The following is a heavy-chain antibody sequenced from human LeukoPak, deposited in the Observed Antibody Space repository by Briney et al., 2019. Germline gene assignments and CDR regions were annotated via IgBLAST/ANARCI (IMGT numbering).Heavy chain of an antibody. D-gene: IGHD3-9*01. V-gene: IGHV3-53*01. Sequence: GGSLRLSCTVSGFTVSSNSMSWVRQAPGKGLEWVSFIYSGGNTHYSDSVKGRFTISRDISKNTLYLQMNSLRVEDTAIYYCAKGRGILTGYGTMYYFDYWGQGTLVTVSS. CDR2: IYSGGNT. CDR3: AKGRGILTGYGTMYYFDY. J-gene: IGHJ4*02. CDR1: GFTVSSNS.